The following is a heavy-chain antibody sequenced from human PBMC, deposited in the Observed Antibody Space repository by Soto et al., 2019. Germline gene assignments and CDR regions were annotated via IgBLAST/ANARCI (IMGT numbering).Heavy chain of an antibody. J-gene: IGHJ6*02. V-gene: IGHV4-34*01. CDR2: INHSGST. Sequence: LSLTCAVYGGSFSGYYWSWIRQPPGKGLEWIGEINHSGSTNYNPSLKSRVTISVDTSKNQFSLKLSSVTAADTAVYYCARALYLIRYSSGWYGGMDVWGQGTTVTVSS. D-gene: IGHD6-19*01. CDR3: ARALYLIRYSSGWYGGMDV. CDR1: GGSFSGYY.